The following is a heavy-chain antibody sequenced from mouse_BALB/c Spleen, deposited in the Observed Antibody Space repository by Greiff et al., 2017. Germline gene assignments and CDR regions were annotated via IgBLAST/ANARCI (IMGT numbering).Heavy chain of an antibody. Sequence: EVKLQESGAELVRSGASVKLSCTASGFNIKDYYMHWVKQRPEQGLEWIGWIDPENGDTEYAPKFQGKATMTADTSSNTAYLQLSSLTSEDTAVYYCNAHYDYDGWFAYWGQGTLVTVSA. D-gene: IGHD2-4*01. CDR1: GFNIKDYY. CDR3: NAHYDYDGWFAY. V-gene: IGHV14-4*02. J-gene: IGHJ3*01. CDR2: IDPENGDT.